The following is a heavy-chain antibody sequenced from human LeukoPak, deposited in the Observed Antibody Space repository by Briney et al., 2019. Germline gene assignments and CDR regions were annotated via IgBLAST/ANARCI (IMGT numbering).Heavy chain of an antibody. Sequence: PGRSLRLSCAASGFTFSSYAMHWVRQAPGKGLEWVAVISYDGSNKYYADSVKGRFTISRDNSKNTLYLQMNSLRAEDTAVYYCARDRGGSYGYWGQGTLVTVSS. CDR1: GFTFSSYA. V-gene: IGHV3-30*14. CDR3: ARDRGGSYGY. D-gene: IGHD1-26*01. CDR2: ISYDGSNK. J-gene: IGHJ4*02.